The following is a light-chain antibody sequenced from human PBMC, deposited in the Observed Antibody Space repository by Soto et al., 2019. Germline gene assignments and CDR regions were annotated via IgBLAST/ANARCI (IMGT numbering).Light chain of an antibody. CDR2: GAS. CDR1: QSVRSNY. V-gene: IGKV3-20*01. Sequence: EIVLTQSPGTLSLSPGERATLSCRASQSVRSNYLAWYQQKPGRAPRLLIYGASSRATGIPDRFSGSRSGTDFTLTISRLEPEDFAVYYCQQYGSSPRAFGGGTKVEI. CDR3: QQYGSSPRA. J-gene: IGKJ4*01.